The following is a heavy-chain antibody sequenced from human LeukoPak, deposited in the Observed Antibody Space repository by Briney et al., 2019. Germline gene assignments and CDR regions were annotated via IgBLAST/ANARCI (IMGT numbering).Heavy chain of an antibody. V-gene: IGHV3-9*01. J-gene: IGHJ5*02. CDR1: GFTFDNYF. CDR2: IGRNSSNI. D-gene: IGHD5-24*01. CDR3: ATPSSLDA. Sequence: PTGGSLRLSCAATGFTFDNYFMPWVRQAPGKGLEWVACIGRNSSNICYADSAKGRCTISRDNAKNSLYLPMNSLRAEDTAFYCCATPSSLDAWGEGTPVTVSS.